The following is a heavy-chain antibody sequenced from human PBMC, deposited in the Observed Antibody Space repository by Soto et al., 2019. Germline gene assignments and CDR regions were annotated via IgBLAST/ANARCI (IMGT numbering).Heavy chain of an antibody. Sequence: GGSLRRSCAASGFTFSRYWMSWVRQAPGKGLEWVANIKQDGSEKYYVDSVKGRFTISRDNAKNSLYLQMNSLRAEDTAVYYCARRGGRDYSHYSMYVPAKGTTVIVSS. V-gene: IGHV3-7*01. J-gene: IGHJ6*03. CDR1: GFTFSRYW. CDR2: IKQDGSEK. D-gene: IGHD3-16*01. CDR3: ARRGGRDYSHYSMYV.